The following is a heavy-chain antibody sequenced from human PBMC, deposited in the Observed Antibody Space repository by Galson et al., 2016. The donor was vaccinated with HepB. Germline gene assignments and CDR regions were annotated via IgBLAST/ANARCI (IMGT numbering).Heavy chain of an antibody. CDR3: ARGSGFLLDY. V-gene: IGHV3-7*03. J-gene: IGHJ4*02. CDR1: GFTLGGYW. CDR2: IKEDGSEK. D-gene: IGHD3-3*01. Sequence: SLRLSCADSGFTLGGYWMNWVRQAPGKGREWVAIIKEDGSEKYYVDSVRGRFTTSRDNAKNSLSLQMNSLKAEDTAVYYWARGSGFLLDYWCQGTPVTVSS.